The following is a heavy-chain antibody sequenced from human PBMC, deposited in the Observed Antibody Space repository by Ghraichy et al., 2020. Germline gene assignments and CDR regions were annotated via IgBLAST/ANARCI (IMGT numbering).Heavy chain of an antibody. D-gene: IGHD6-6*01. J-gene: IGHJ5*02. V-gene: IGHV4-59*08. CDR2: IYYTGST. CDR3: ARRRVVGFDP. CDR1: GGSISSYY. Sequence: SETLSLTCTVSGGSISSYYWNWIRQPPGKGLEWIGYIYYTGSTNYNPSLKSRVTISVDMSKNQFSLKLSSVTAADTAVYYCARRRVVGFDPWGQGTPVTVSS.